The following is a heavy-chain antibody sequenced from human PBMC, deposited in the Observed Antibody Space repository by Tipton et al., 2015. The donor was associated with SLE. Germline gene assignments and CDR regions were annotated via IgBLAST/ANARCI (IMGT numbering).Heavy chain of an antibody. V-gene: IGHV1-46*01. CDR1: GYTFTSYY. CDR3: ARGPGNTAMARRYFDL. J-gene: IGHJ2*01. D-gene: IGHD5-18*01. Sequence: QVQLVQSGAEVKKPGASVKVSCKASGYTFTSYYMHWVRQAPGQGLEWMGIINPSGGSTSYAQKFQGRVTMTRDTSTSTVYMELSSLRSEDTAVYYCARGPGNTAMARRYFDLWGRGPLVTVSS. CDR2: INPSGGST.